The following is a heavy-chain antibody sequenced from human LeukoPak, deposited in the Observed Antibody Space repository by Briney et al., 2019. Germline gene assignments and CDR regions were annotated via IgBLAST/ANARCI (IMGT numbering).Heavy chain of an antibody. CDR1: GFTFSNYA. J-gene: IGHJ4*02. CDR3: AKSHQETAMVTDH. D-gene: IGHD5-18*01. Sequence: GGSLRLSCAASGFTFSNYAMSWVRQAPGKGLEWVSAISGSGITTYYADSVKGRFTISRDNSKNTLYLQMNSLRVEDTAVYYCAKSHQETAMVTDHWGQGTLVTVSS. V-gene: IGHV3-23*01. CDR2: ISGSGITT.